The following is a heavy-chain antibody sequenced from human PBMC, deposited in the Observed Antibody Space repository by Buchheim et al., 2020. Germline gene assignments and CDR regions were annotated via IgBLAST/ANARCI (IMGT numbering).Heavy chain of an antibody. CDR3: AKGVVGTIFGVVIIGHYYYGMDV. CDR1: GFTFSSYA. D-gene: IGHD3-3*01. V-gene: IGHV3-23*01. J-gene: IGHJ6*02. Sequence: EVQLLESGGGLVQPGGSLRLSCAASGFTFSSYAMSWVRQAPGKGLEWVSAISGSGGSTYYADSVKGRFTISRDNSKNTLYLQMNSLRAEDTAVYYCAKGVVGTIFGVVIIGHYYYGMDVWGQGTT. CDR2: ISGSGGST.